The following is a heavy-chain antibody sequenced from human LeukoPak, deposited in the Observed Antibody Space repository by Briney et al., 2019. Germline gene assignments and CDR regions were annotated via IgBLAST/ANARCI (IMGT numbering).Heavy chain of an antibody. CDR2: ISGGGDGA. D-gene: IGHD5-18*01. CDR1: GVSFSTCA. CDR3: AKRSRGYSYGTLDY. Sequence: PGGSLRLSCAASGVSFSTCAMNWVRQAPGKGLEWVSTISGGGDGALYADSVKGRFTISRDNSKNTLFLQMNSLRAEDTAVYYCAKRSRGYSYGTLDYWGQGTLVTVSS. J-gene: IGHJ4*02. V-gene: IGHV3-23*01.